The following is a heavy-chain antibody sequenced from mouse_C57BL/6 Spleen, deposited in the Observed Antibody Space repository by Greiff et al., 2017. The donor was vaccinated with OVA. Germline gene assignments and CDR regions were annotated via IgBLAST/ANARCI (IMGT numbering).Heavy chain of an antibody. CDR1: GYTFTSYW. CDR3: ARTELGYYYGSRLGY. D-gene: IGHD1-1*01. V-gene: IGHV1-59*01. Sequence: QVQLQQPGAELVRPGTSVKLSCKASGYTFTSYWMHWVKQRPGQGLEWIGVIDPSDSYTNYNQKLKGKATLTVDTSYSTDYMQISSRTSEDSAVYYRARTELGYYYGSRLGYWGEGTTLTVSS. J-gene: IGHJ2*01. CDR2: IDPSDSYT.